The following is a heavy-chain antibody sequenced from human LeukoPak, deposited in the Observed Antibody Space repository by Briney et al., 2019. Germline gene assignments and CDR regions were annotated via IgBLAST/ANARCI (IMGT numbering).Heavy chain of an antibody. CDR3: ARGGLGGTYYYDSSGYYFLLFDY. Sequence: GGSLRLSCAASGFTFSSYWMSWVRQAPGKGLEWVANIKQDGSEKYYVDSVKGRFTISRDNAKNSLYLQMNSLRAEDTAVYYCARGGLGGTYYYDSSGYYFLLFDYWGQGTLVTVSS. CDR2: IKQDGSEK. D-gene: IGHD3-22*01. J-gene: IGHJ4*02. CDR1: GFTFSSYW. V-gene: IGHV3-7*01.